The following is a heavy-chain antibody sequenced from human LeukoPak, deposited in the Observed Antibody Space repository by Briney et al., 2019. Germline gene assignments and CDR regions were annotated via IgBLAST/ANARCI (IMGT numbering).Heavy chain of an antibody. D-gene: IGHD4-11*01. CDR3: ARDLVMWGPRNYADYYYGMDV. Sequence: GRALRLSCAASGFTFSRYGMHWVRQARGKGVEGVGVIWYDGSNKYYADFVKGPYTISRDNSKNTLYLQMNSLRAEDTAVYYCARDLVMWGPRNYADYYYGMDVWGQRTTGTVSS. CDR2: IWYDGSNK. V-gene: IGHV3-33*01. J-gene: IGHJ6*02. CDR1: GFTFSRYG.